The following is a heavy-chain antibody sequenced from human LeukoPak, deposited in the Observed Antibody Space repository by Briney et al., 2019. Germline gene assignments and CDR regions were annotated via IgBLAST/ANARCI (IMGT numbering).Heavy chain of an antibody. Sequence: GGSLRLSCAASGFTFSDYYMSWIRQAPGKGLEWVSYISSSGSTIYYADSVKGRFTISRDNAKNSLYLQMNSLRAEDTAVYYCASSRGSWPDYFDYWGQGTLVTVSS. D-gene: IGHD6-13*01. V-gene: IGHV3-11*04. J-gene: IGHJ4*02. CDR3: ASSRGSWPDYFDY. CDR2: ISSSGSTI. CDR1: GFTFSDYY.